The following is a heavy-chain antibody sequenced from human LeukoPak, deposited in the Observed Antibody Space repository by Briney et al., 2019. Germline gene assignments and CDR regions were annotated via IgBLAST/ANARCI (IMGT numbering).Heavy chain of an antibody. CDR2: IYYSGST. V-gene: IGHV4-59*01. Sequence: SETLSLTCTVSGGSISSYYWSWIRQPPGKGLEWIGYIYYSGSTNYNPSLKSRVTISVGTSKNQFSLKLSSVTAADTAVYYCARVLVGEWLVPLWGQGTLVTVSS. CDR1: GGSISSYY. J-gene: IGHJ4*02. CDR3: ARVLVGEWLVPL. D-gene: IGHD6-19*01.